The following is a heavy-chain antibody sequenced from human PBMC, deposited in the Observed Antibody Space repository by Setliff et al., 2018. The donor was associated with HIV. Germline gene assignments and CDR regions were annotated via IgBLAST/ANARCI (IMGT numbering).Heavy chain of an antibody. V-gene: IGHV4-34*01. CDR3: AREDTTGYYSLSAFDI. CDR1: GGSFSNYY. J-gene: IGHJ3*02. CDR2: INHSGST. D-gene: IGHD3-22*01. Sequence: SETLSLTCTVYGGSFSNYYTNWIRQPPGKGLEWIGEINHSGSTNYNPSLKSRVTMSVDTSKNQFSLKLKSVTAADTAVYYCAREDTTGYYSLSAFDIWGQGTLVT.